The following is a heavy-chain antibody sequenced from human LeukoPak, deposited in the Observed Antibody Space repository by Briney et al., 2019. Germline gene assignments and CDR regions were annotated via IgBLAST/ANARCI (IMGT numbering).Heavy chain of an antibody. J-gene: IGHJ4*02. CDR3: AVEHSYYYGSGSYLN. Sequence: ASVKVSCKASGCTFTSYDINWVRQATGQGLEWMGWMNPNSGNTGYAQKFQGRVTMTRNTSISTAYMELSSLRSEDTAVYYCAVEHSYYYGSGSYLNWGQGTLVTVSS. CDR1: GCTFTSYD. D-gene: IGHD3-10*01. V-gene: IGHV1-8*01. CDR2: MNPNSGNT.